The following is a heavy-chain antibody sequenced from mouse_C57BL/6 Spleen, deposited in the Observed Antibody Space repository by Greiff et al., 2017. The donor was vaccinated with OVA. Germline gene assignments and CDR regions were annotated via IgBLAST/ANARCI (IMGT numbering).Heavy chain of an antibody. CDR1: GYTFTDYN. CDR2: INPNNGGT. V-gene: IGHV1-22*01. J-gene: IGHJ3*01. CDR3: ARRGYGYDEGFAY. D-gene: IGHD2-2*01. Sequence: VQLQQSGPELVKPGASVKMSCKASGYTFTDYNMHWVKQSHGKSLEWIGYINPNNGGTSYNQKFKGKATLTVNKSSSTAYMELRSLTSEDSAVYYCARRGYGYDEGFAYWGQGTLVTVSA.